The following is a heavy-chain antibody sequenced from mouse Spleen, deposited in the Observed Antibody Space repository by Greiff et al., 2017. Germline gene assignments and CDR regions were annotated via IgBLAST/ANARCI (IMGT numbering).Heavy chain of an antibody. J-gene: IGHJ3*01. CDR3: AREDGKAWFAY. CDR1: GYTFTSYT. Sequence: VKLVESGAELARPGASVKMSCKASGYTFTSYTMHWVKQRPGQGLEWIGYINPSSGYTKYNQKFKDKATLTADKSSSTAYMQLSSLTSEDSAVYYCAREDGKAWFAYWGQGTLVTVSA. V-gene: IGHV1-4*01. D-gene: IGHD2-1*01. CDR2: INPSSGYT.